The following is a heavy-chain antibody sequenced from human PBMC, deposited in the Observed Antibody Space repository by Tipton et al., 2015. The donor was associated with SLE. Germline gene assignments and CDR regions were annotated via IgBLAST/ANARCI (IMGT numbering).Heavy chain of an antibody. D-gene: IGHD1-26*01. CDR1: GGTFSSYT. V-gene: IGHV1-69*09. CDR3: ARDNGGYSGSSFFDY. Sequence: QLVQSGAEVKKPGSSVKVSCKASGGTFSSYTISWVRQAPGQGLEWMGRIIPILGIANYAQKFQGRVTITADKSTSTAYMELSSLRSDDTAVYYCARDNGGYSGSSFFDYWGQGTLVTVSS. J-gene: IGHJ4*02. CDR2: IIPILGIA.